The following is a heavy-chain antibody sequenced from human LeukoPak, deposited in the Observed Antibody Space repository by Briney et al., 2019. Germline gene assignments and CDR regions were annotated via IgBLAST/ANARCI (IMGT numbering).Heavy chain of an antibody. CDR2: IYHSGST. V-gene: IGHV4-30-2*01. CDR3: ARGSVYCSSTSCYPDTFDF. Sequence: PSETLSLTCAVSGGSISSGGYSWSWIRQPPGKGLEWIGYIYHSGSTYYNPPLKSRVTISVDRSKNQFSLKLSSVTAADTAVYYCARGSVYCSSTSCYPDTFDFWGQGTLVTVSS. J-gene: IGHJ4*02. D-gene: IGHD2-2*01. CDR1: GGSISSGGYS.